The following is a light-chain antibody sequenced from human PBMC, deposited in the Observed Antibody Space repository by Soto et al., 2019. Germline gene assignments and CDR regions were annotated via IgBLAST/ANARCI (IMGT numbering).Light chain of an antibody. CDR3: CSYAGSSTYG. V-gene: IGLV2-23*01. Sequence: SAVRQLASLSGSPGQSVTISCTGTSSDGGRYKLVSWYQQHPGKAPKLIIHEDSKRSSGLSNRFPGSKSGNTASLTISGLQAEDEADYYCCSYAGSSTYGFGTGTKVTVL. CDR1: SSDGGRYKL. CDR2: EDS. J-gene: IGLJ1*01.